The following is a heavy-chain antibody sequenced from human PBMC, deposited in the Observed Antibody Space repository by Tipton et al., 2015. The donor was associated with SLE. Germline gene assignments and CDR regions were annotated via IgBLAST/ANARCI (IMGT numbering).Heavy chain of an antibody. CDR1: GFTLNSYA. V-gene: IGHV3-48*03. CDR3: AKEKGSAQYYFDY. CDR2: ISRSDSPI. J-gene: IGHJ4*02. D-gene: IGHD6-19*01. Sequence: SLRLSCSASGFTLNSYAMNWVRQAPGKGLEWISYISRSDSPIYYGASVRGRFTISRDNAKNTLYLQMSSLRAEDTAVYYRAKEKGSAQYYFDYWGQGTLVTVSS.